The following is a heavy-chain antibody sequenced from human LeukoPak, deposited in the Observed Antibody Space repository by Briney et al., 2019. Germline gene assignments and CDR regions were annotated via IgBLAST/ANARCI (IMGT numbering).Heavy chain of an antibody. J-gene: IGHJ3*02. CDR1: GFAFSNFA. CDR2: ISGSGGST. D-gene: IGHD3-10*01. Sequence: GGSLRLSCAASGFAFSNFATSWVRQAPGKGLEWVSAISGSGGSTYYADSVKGRFTISRDNSKNTLYLQMNSLRAEDTAVYYCAKAYYYGSGSYIYAFDIWGQGTMVTVSS. CDR3: AKAYYYGSGSYIYAFDI. V-gene: IGHV3-23*01.